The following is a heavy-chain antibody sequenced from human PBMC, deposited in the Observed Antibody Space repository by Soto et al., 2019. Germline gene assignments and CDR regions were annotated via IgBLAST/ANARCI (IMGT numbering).Heavy chain of an antibody. J-gene: IGHJ3*01. D-gene: IGHD2-8*02. V-gene: IGHV4-59*08. CDR3: ARQWCRDGVDF. CDR2: MYYSGRT. CDR1: GGSISSYY. Sequence: QVQLQESGPGLVKPSETLSLTCTVSGGSISSYYWSWLRQPPGKGLEWIGYMYYSGRTNYNPSLKSRGTISVYTSKNQCSLTLSSVTAADTAVYYCARQWCRDGVDFWGQGTMVTVSS.